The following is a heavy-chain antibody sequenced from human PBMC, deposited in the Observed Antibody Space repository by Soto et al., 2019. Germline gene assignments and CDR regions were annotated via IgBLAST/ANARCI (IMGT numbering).Heavy chain of an antibody. CDR1: GYAFTTYG. CDR2: ISAHNGNT. CDR3: ARGRYGDY. V-gene: IGHV1-18*01. J-gene: IGHJ4*02. Sequence: QVHLVQSGAEVKKPGASVKVSCKGSGYAFTTYGITWVRQAPGQGLEWMGWISAHNGNTNYAQKLQGRVTVTRDTSTSTAYMELRSLRSVDPAVYYCARGRYGDYWGQGALVTVSS. D-gene: IGHD1-1*01.